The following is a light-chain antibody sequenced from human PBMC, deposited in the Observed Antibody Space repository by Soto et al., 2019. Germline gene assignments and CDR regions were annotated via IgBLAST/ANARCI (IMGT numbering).Light chain of an antibody. J-gene: IGKJ2*01. CDR3: QQYGSSPPYT. V-gene: IGKV3-20*01. CDR2: GAS. CDR1: QSVSSSY. Sequence: EIVLTQSPGTLSLSPGERATLSCRASQSVSSSYLAWYQQKPGQAPRLLIYGASSRATGRPDRFSGSGSGTDFTPTISRLEPEDDAVYYCQQYGSSPPYTFGQGTKLEIK.